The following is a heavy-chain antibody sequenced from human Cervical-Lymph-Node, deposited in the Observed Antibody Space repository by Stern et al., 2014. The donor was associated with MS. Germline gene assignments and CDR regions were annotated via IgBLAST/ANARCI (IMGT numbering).Heavy chain of an antibody. Sequence: VQLLESGGGVVQPGRSLRLSCAASGFTFSSYAMHWVRQAPGKGLEWVAVISYDGSNKYYADSVKGRFTISRDNSKNTLYLQMNSLRAEDTAVYYCASPEDYYGSGSYYNVDYWGQGTLVTVSS. CDR3: ASPEDYYGSGSYYNVDY. V-gene: IGHV3-30*01. D-gene: IGHD3-10*01. CDR1: GFTFSSYA. J-gene: IGHJ4*02. CDR2: ISYDGSNK.